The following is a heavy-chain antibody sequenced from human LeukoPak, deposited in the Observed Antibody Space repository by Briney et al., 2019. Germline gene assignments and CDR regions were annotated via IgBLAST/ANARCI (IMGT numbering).Heavy chain of an antibody. CDR3: ARGTGTTWPDY. V-gene: IGHV4-59*01. J-gene: IGHJ4*02. D-gene: IGHD1-7*01. CDR1: GGSISSYY. Sequence: SETLSLTCTVSGGSISSYYWSWIRQPPGKGLEWIGYIYYSGSTNYNPSLKSRVTISVDTSKNQFSLKLSSVTAADTAVYYCARGTGTTWPDYWGQGTLVTVSS. CDR2: IYYSGST.